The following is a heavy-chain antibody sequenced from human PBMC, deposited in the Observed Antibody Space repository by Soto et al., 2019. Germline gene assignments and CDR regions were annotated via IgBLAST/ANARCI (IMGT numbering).Heavy chain of an antibody. CDR1: GYTFTSYG. V-gene: IGHV1-18*01. CDR3: ARVYCSGGSCYLGFGWYYYYMDV. D-gene: IGHD2-15*01. Sequence: GASVKVSCKASGYTFTSYGISWVRQAPGQGLEWMGWISAYNGNTNCAQKLQGRVTMTTDTSTSTAYMELRSLRSDDTAVYYCARVYCSGGSCYLGFGWYYYYMDVWGKGTTVTVSS. CDR2: ISAYNGNT. J-gene: IGHJ6*03.